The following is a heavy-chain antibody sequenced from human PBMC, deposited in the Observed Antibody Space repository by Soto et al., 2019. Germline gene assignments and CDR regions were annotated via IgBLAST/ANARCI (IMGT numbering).Heavy chain of an antibody. CDR1: GFTFSSYG. Sequence: GGSLRLSCAASGFTFSSYGMHWVRQAPGKGLEWVAVIWFDGSNKYYADSVKGRFTISRDNSKNTLYLQMNSLRAEDTAVYYCARVAYSSGWSEWFDPWGQGTLVTVSS. CDR3: ARVAYSSGWSEWFDP. V-gene: IGHV3-33*01. CDR2: IWFDGSNK. J-gene: IGHJ5*02. D-gene: IGHD6-19*01.